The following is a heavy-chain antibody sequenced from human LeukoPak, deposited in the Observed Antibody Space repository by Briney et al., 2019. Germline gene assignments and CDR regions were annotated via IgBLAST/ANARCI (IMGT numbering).Heavy chain of an antibody. CDR1: GYSISSSSYY. V-gene: IGHV4-39*06. J-gene: IGHJ6*03. D-gene: IGHD5-12*01. Sequence: SETLSLTCTVSGYSISSSSYYWGWIRQPPGKGLEWIGSIYYRGTTYYNPSLKSRVTISVDTSKNQLPLKLSSVTAADTAVYYCARDHSGWHSKGYYYMDVWGKGTTVTVSS. CDR2: IYYRGTT. CDR3: ARDHSGWHSKGYYYMDV.